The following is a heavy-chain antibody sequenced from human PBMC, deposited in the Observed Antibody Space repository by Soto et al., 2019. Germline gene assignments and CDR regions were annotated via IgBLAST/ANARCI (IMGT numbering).Heavy chain of an antibody. CDR1: GGSISSYY. J-gene: IGHJ3*02. D-gene: IGHD3-16*01. V-gene: IGHV4-59*01. Sequence: SETLSLTCTVSGGSISSYYWSWIRQPPGKGLEWIGYIYYSGSTNYNPSLKSRVTISVDTSKNQFSLKLSSVTAADTAVYYCARWGGEDDYVWGSTSFNDAFDIWGQGTMVTVSS. CDR2: IYYSGST. CDR3: ARWGGEDDYVWGSTSFNDAFDI.